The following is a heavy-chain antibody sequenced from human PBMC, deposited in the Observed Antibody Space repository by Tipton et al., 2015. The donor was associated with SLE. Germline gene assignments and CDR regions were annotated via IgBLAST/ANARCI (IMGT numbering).Heavy chain of an antibody. J-gene: IGHJ6*03. CDR1: GFSFSSYD. Sequence: SLRLSCAASGFSFSSYDIHWVRQPTGRGLEWVSGIGNTGNTHYLASVKGRFTISRENGKNVLYLQMNSLTVGDTAVYYCARVSYYHDRGYMDVWGKGTTVAVSS. CDR2: IGNTGNT. V-gene: IGHV3-13*01. D-gene: IGHD3-22*01. CDR3: ARVSYYHDRGYMDV.